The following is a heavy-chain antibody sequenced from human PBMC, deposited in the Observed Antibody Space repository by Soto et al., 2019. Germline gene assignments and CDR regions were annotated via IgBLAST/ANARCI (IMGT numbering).Heavy chain of an antibody. CDR3: ARDQSRDNWNYSYYYYYMDV. D-gene: IGHD1-7*01. J-gene: IGHJ6*03. CDR2: IHYSGST. Sequence: PSETLSLTCPFPGYSISSYYWSWLRQPPGKGLEWIGYIHYSGSTNYNPSLKSRVTISVDTSKNQFSLKLSSVTAADTAVYYCARDQSRDNWNYSYYYYYMDVWGKGTTVTVSS. V-gene: IGHV4-59*01. CDR1: GYSISSYY.